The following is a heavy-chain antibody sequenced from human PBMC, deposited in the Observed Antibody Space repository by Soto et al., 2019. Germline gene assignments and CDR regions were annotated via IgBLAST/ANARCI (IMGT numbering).Heavy chain of an antibody. CDR3: ARHIAVAGTRGFDY. CDR2: IYRSGTT. V-gene: IGHV4-4*02. CDR1: GGSVSSNNW. Sequence: QVQLQESGPGLVKPSGTLSLTCVVSGGSVSSNNWWSWVRQPPGKGLEWIGEIYRSGTTNYNPSLNSRVTISMDKSNNQFSLNVISLTVADTAVDYFARHIAVAGTRGFDYWGQGTLVTVSS. J-gene: IGHJ4*02. D-gene: IGHD6-19*01.